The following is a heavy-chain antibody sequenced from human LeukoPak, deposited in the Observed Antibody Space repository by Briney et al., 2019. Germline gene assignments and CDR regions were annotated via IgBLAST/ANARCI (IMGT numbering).Heavy chain of an antibody. CDR2: IDPTGCDR. J-gene: IGHJ4*02. CDR3: ATETNGRHYYY. CDR1: GLTFSTSG. D-gene: IGHD1-14*01. Sequence: PGGSLRLSCTASGLTFSTSGFNWVRQAPGKGLEWVASIDPTGCDRYHADSIKGRFTISRDNANNFLYRQLNSLRAEDTAVYYCATETNGRHYYYWGQGTLLTVSS. V-gene: IGHV3-21*06.